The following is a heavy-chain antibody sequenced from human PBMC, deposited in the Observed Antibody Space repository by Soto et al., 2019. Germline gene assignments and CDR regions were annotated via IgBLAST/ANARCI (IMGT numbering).Heavy chain of an antibody. CDR3: TKGDHYDFWGWFDP. V-gene: IGHV3-9*01. J-gene: IGHJ5*02. D-gene: IGHD3-3*01. CDR1: GFTFDDYA. Sequence: EVQLVESGGGLVQPGRSLRLSCAASGFTFDDYAMHWVRQAPGKGLEWVSGINWNSGSIGYADSVKGRFTISRYNAKNALYLQMNSLRAEDTALYFCTKGDHYDFWGWFDPWGQGTLVTVSS. CDR2: INWNSGSI.